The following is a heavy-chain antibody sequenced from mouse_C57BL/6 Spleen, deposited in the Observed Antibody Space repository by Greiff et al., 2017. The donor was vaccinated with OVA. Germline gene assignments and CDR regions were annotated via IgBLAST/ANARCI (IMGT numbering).Heavy chain of an antibody. Sequence: VKLQESGAELVRPGASVKLSCKASGYTFTDYYINWVKQRPGQGLEWIARIYPGSGNTYYNEKFKGKATLTAEKSSSTAYMQLSSLTSEDSAVYFCARRYYDYDRYFDVWGTGTTVTVSS. D-gene: IGHD2-4*01. CDR3: ARRYYDYDRYFDV. V-gene: IGHV1-76*01. CDR2: IYPGSGNT. J-gene: IGHJ1*03. CDR1: GYTFTDYY.